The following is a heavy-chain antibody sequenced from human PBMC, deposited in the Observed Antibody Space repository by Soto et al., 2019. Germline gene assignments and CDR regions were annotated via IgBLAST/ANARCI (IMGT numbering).Heavy chain of an antibody. D-gene: IGHD2-8*02. V-gene: IGHV4-34*01. CDR3: ARDKITGLFDY. J-gene: IGHJ4*02. CDR1: GGSFSGYY. CDR2: INHSGST. Sequence: QVQLQQWGAGLLKPSETLSLTCAVYGGSFSGYYWTWIRQPPGTGLEWIGEINHSGSTNYNPSLNXRXTXSXYTSKNQFSLKLTSVTAADTAVYYCARDKITGLFDYWGQGTLVTVSS.